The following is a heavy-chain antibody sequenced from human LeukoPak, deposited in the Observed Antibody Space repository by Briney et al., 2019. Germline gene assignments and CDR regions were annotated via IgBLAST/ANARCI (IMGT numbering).Heavy chain of an antibody. CDR3: ARSYLRGRYYFDY. CDR1: GGSISSGGYS. J-gene: IGHJ4*02. V-gene: IGHV4-30-2*01. Sequence: PSQTLSLTCAVSGGSISSGGYSWSWIRQPPGQGLEWIGYIYHSGSTYYNPSLKSRVTISVDRSKNQFSLKLSSVTAADTAVYYCARSYLRGRYYFDYWGQGTLVTVSS. D-gene: IGHD2-2*01. CDR2: IYHSGST.